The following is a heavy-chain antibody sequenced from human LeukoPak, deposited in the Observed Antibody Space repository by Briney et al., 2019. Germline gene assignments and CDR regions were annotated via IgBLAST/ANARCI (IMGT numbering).Heavy chain of an antibody. CDR2: ISYDGSSK. CDR1: GVTFSTYA. V-gene: IGHV3-30*04. D-gene: IGHD5-18*01. Sequence: GGSLRLSCAASGVTFSTYAMHWVREGPGKGLEWGSVISYDGSSKNYADSVKGRFSISRDNSKNTLYLQMNSLRAEDTAVYYCARARSSYGYGDAFDIWGQGTMVTVSS. J-gene: IGHJ3*02. CDR3: ARARSSYGYGDAFDI.